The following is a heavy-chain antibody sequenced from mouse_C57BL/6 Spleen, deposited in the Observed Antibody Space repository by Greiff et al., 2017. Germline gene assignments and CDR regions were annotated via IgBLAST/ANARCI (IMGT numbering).Heavy chain of an antibody. CDR2: IYPGSGST. CDR1: GYTFTSYW. CDR3: ARMKYSNSSRFAY. Sequence: QVQLQQPGAELVKPGASVKMSCKASGYTFTSYWITWVKQRPGQGLEWIGDIYPGSGSTNYNEKFKSKATLTVDTSSSTAYMQLSSRTSEDSAVYYCARMKYSNSSRFAYWGQGTLVTVSA. D-gene: IGHD2-5*01. J-gene: IGHJ3*01. V-gene: IGHV1-55*01.